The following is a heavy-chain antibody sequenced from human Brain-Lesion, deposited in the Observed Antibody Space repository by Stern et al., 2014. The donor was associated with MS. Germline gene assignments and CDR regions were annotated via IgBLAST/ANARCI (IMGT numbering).Heavy chain of an antibody. CDR2: IFNSGST. CDR1: GGSISSGGYY. V-gene: IGHV4-61*02. CDR3: ARGRVVPGFQYYATDV. J-gene: IGHJ6*02. D-gene: IGHD2-2*01. Sequence: QVQLQESGPGLVKPSQTLSLSCTVSGGSISSGGYYWSWIRQPAGKGLEWIGRIFNSGSTSYHPSLKSRVTISKDTSKKPLSLRVNPMTAADTAVYYCARGRVVPGFQYYATDVWGQGTTVIVSS.